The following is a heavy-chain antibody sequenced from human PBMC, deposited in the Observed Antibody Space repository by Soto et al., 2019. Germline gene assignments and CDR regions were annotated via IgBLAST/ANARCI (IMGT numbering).Heavy chain of an antibody. D-gene: IGHD2-15*01. CDR2: IYYSGST. V-gene: IGHV4-39*01. Sequence: QLQLQESGPGLVKPSEPLSLTCTVSGGSISSSSYYWGWIRQPPGKGLEWIGSIYYSGSTYYNPSLKSWLTIAVDTSKNQFSPKLSSVTAADTAVYYCARHTPAISISDHWGQGTLVTVSS. J-gene: IGHJ4*02. CDR1: GGSISSSSYY. CDR3: ARHTPAISISDH.